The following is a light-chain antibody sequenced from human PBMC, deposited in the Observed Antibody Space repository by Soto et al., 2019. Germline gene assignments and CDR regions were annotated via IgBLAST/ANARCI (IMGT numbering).Light chain of an antibody. CDR2: DAS. V-gene: IGKV3-11*01. CDR3: QQRSSWT. CDR1: QSVSSF. J-gene: IGKJ1*01. Sequence: EIVLTQSPATLSLSPGERVTLSCRASQSVSSFLGWYQQKPSQAPRLLIYDASSRATGIPARFSGSGSGTDFTLTISSLEPEDFTGYYCQQRSSWTFGQGTKVEIK.